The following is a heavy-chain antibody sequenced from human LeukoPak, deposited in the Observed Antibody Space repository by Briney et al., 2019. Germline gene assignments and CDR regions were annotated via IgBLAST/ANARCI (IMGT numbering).Heavy chain of an antibody. D-gene: IGHD2-15*01. CDR1: GFTFSSYW. Sequence: GGSLGLSCAASGFTFSSYWIHWVRQAPGKGLVWVSRINSDWSSTSYADSVKGRFTISRDNAKNTLYLQMNSLRAEDTAVYYCARDICSGGSCYYDYWGQGTLVTVSS. CDR3: ARDICSGGSCYYDY. V-gene: IGHV3-74*01. CDR2: INSDWSST. J-gene: IGHJ4*02.